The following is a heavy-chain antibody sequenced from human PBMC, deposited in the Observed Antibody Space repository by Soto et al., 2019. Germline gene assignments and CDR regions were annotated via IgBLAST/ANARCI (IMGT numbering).Heavy chain of an antibody. J-gene: IGHJ3*02. V-gene: IGHV3-64*01. CDR1: GFSFEDYA. CDR3: ARGIDTADAFDI. D-gene: IGHD6-13*01. CDR2: ISSNGGST. Sequence: GGSLRLSCAASGFSFEDYAMHWVRQAPGKGLEYVSAISSNGGSTYYANSVKGRFTISRDNSKYTLYLQMGSLRAEDTAVYYCARGIDTADAFDIWGQGTMVTVSS.